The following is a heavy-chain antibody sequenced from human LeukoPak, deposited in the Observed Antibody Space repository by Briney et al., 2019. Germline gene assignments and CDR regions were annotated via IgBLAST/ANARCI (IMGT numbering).Heavy chain of an antibody. Sequence: PGGSLRLSCAASGFNFSSYAMHWVRQAPGKGLEWVAVISYDGSNKYYADSVKGRFTISRDNSKNTLYLQMNSLRAEDTAVYYCARLYCTNGVCSDYWGQGTLVTVSS. J-gene: IGHJ4*02. D-gene: IGHD2-8*01. CDR3: ARLYCTNGVCSDY. CDR2: ISYDGSNK. V-gene: IGHV3-30-3*01. CDR1: GFNFSSYA.